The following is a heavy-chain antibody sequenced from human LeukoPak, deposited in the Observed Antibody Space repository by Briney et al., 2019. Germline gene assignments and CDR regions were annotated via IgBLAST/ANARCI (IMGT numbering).Heavy chain of an antibody. CDR2: IRYDGSNK. Sequence: GGSLRLSCAASGFTFSNYGMHWVRQAPGKGLKWVAFIRYDGSNKYYADSVKGRFTISRDNSKNTLYLQMNSLRAEDTAVDYCARARKSGGITMIRGVKDRGWFDPWGQGTLVTVSS. CDR3: ARARKSGGITMIRGVKDRGWFDP. CDR1: GFTFSNYG. J-gene: IGHJ5*02. V-gene: IGHV3-30*02. D-gene: IGHD3-10*01.